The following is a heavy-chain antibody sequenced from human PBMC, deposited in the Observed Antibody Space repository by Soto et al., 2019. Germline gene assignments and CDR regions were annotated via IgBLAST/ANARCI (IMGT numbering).Heavy chain of an antibody. J-gene: IGHJ4*02. V-gene: IGHV3-23*01. CDR2: ISGSGGST. CDR1: GFTFSSYA. D-gene: IGHD3-3*01. Sequence: PGGSLRLSGAASGFTFSSYAISWVRQAPWKGLEWVSAISGSGGSTYYADSVKGRFTISRDNSKNTLYLQMNSLRAEDTAVYYCAKDPGGAIFGVVTQDYWGQGTLAPVSS. CDR3: AKDPGGAIFGVVTQDY.